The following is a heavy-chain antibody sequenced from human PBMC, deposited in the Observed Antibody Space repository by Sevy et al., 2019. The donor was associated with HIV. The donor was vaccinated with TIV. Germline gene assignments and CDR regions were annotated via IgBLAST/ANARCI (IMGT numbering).Heavy chain of an antibody. J-gene: IGHJ4*02. V-gene: IGHV4-39*01. CDR3: ARLDRVVGASKGQDY. CDR1: GGSISSSSYY. Sequence: SETLSLSCTVSGGSISSSSYYWGWIRQPPGKGLEWIASIYYSGSTYYNPSLKSRVTISVDTSKNQFSLKLSSVTAADTAVYYCARLDRVVGASKGQDYWGQGTLVTVSS. CDR2: IYYSGST. D-gene: IGHD1-26*01.